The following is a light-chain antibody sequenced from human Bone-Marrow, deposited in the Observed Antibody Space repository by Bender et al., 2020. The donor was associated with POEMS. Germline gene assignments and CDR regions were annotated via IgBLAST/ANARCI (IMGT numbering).Light chain of an antibody. J-gene: IGLJ2*01. V-gene: IGLV2-8*01. Sequence: QSVLTQPPSVSGAPGQRVTISCTGTSSDVGAYNYVSWYQQHPGKAPKLMIYEVFRRPSGVPDRFSASKSGNTAFLTVSGLQAEDEADYYCSSYAGNDNLVFGGGTKLTVL. CDR1: SSDVGAYNY. CDR3: SSYAGNDNLV. CDR2: EVF.